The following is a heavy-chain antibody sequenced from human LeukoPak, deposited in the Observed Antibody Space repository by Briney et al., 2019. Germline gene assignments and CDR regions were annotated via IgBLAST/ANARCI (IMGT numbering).Heavy chain of an antibody. V-gene: IGHV1-2*02. CDR3: ASRPDQHLLYYFDY. CDR1: GYTFTGYY. J-gene: IGHJ4*02. Sequence: ASVKVSCKASGYTFTGYYMHWVRQAPGQGLEWMGWINPNSGGTKYAQKFQGRVTMTSDASISTAYMELSSLRSDDTAVYYCASRPDQHLLYYFDYWGQGTLVTVSS. D-gene: IGHD2-15*01. CDR2: INPNSGGT.